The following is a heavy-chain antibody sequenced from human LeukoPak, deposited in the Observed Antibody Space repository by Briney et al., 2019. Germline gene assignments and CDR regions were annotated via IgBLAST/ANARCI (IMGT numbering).Heavy chain of an antibody. J-gene: IGHJ4*02. Sequence: GASLQISGKCSCCILTCYWIGLVRPLPGKVVGLMGIIYPGDADTNFGPFLQGLVTIRADTSHCTSYLQWTSLKASDSAMYYCARQAAAGIYWGQGTLVTVSS. CDR1: CCILTCYW. CDR2: IYPGDADT. CDR3: ARQAAAGIY. V-gene: IGHV5-51*01. D-gene: IGHD2-2*01.